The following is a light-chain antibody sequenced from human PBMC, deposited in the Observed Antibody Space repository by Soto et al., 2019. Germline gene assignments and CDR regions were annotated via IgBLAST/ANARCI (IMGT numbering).Light chain of an antibody. CDR3: TSYVPRDNYV. CDR2: EVI. Sequence: QSELTQPPYASGSPGQSFTISRTGTTIDVGGYNYVSWYQQHPGKAPKLMIYEVIKRPSGVPDRFSGSKSGNTASLTVSGLQAEDEADYYCTSYVPRDNYVFGTGTKVTVL. J-gene: IGLJ1*01. CDR1: TIDVGGYNY. V-gene: IGLV2-8*01.